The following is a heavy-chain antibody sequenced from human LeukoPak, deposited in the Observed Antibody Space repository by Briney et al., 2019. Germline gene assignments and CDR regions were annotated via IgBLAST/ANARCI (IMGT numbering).Heavy chain of an antibody. Sequence: ASVKVSCKASGGTFSSYAISWVRQAPGQGLEWMGRINPNSGGTNYAQKFQGRVTMTRDTSISTAYMELSGLRSDDTAVYYCARTQTRFLEWNLDYWGQGTLVTVSS. CDR3: ARTQTRFLEWNLDY. V-gene: IGHV1-2*06. CDR2: INPNSGGT. J-gene: IGHJ4*02. CDR1: GGTFSSYA. D-gene: IGHD3-3*01.